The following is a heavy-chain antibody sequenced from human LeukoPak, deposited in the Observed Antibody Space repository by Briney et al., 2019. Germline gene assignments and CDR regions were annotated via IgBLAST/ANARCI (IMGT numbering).Heavy chain of an antibody. CDR3: ATHWPEATKTYSYWFDP. CDR1: GGSINNYW. D-gene: IGHD1/OR15-1a*01. CDR2: IYRGETT. V-gene: IGHV4-4*09. Sequence: SETLSLTCSVSGGSINNYWWRWIRQPPGKGLEWIGYIYRGETTNYNPSLKSRVTLSVDTSKNQISLKLNSVTAADTAVYYCATHWPEATKTYSYWFDPWGQGTLVTVSS. J-gene: IGHJ5*02.